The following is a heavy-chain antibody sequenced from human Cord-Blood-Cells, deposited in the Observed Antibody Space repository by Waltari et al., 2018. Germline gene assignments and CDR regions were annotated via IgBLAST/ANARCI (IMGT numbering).Heavy chain of an antibody. CDR3: AREDYDILTGYWGFDP. CDR1: GYTFTSYA. D-gene: IGHD3-9*01. J-gene: IGHJ5*02. V-gene: IGHV1-3*01. CDR2: INAGNGNT. Sequence: QVQLVQSGAEVKKPGASVKVSCKASGYTFTSYAMHWVRQAPGQRLEWMGWINAGNGNTKYSQKFQGRVTITRDTSASTAYMELSSLRSEDTAVYYCAREDYDILTGYWGFDPWGQGTLVTVSS.